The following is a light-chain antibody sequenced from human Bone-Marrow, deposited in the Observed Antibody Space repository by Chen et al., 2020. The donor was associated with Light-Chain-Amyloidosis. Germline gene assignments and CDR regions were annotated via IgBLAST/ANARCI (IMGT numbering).Light chain of an antibody. V-gene: IGLV10-54*04. CDR3: QSADSSGTYEVI. J-gene: IGLJ2*01. CDR1: SNNVGNQG. CDR2: RNN. Sequence: QAGLTQPPSVSKDLRQTATLTSTGNSNNVGNQGAAWLQQQQGHPPKLLSYRNNNRPSGISERFSASRSGNTASLTITGLQPEDEADYHCQSADSSGTYEVIFGGGTKLTVL.